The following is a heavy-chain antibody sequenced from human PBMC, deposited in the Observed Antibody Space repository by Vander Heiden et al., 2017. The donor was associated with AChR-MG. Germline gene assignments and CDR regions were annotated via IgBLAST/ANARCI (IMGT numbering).Heavy chain of an antibody. CDR1: GGTFSSYA. Sequence: QVQLVQSGAEVKKPGSSVKVSCKASGGTFSSYAISWVRKAPGQGLEWMGRIIPILGIANYAQKFQGRVTITADKSTSTAYMELSSLRSEDTAVYYCARATGGQLVTNYWGQGTLVTVSS. CDR2: IIPILGIA. J-gene: IGHJ4*02. D-gene: IGHD6-6*01. CDR3: ARATGGQLVTNY. V-gene: IGHV1-69*04.